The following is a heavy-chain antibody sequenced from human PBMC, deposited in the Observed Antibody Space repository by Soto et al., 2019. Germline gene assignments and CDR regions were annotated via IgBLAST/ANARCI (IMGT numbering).Heavy chain of an antibody. Sequence: GASVKVSCKASGYTFTSYGISWVRQAPGQGLEWMGWISAYNGNTNYAQKLQGRVTMTTDTSTSTAYMELRSLRSDDTAVYYCARDPWAGHDSSGYYYSGSNWFDPWGQGTLVTVS. CDR2: ISAYNGNT. CDR1: GYTFTSYG. V-gene: IGHV1-18*01. J-gene: IGHJ5*02. D-gene: IGHD3-22*01. CDR3: ARDPWAGHDSSGYYYSGSNWFDP.